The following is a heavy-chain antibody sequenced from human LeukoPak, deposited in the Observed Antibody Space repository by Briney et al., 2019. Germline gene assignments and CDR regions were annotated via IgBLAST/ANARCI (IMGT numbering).Heavy chain of an antibody. J-gene: IGHJ3*02. D-gene: IGHD3-9*01. V-gene: IGHV1-69*06. CDR1: GGTFSSYA. CDR3: ARANPHYDILTGYARLDAFDI. CDR2: IIPIFGTA. Sequence: ASVKVSCKASGGTFSSYAISWVRQAPGQGLEWMGGIIPIFGTANYAQKFQGRVTITADKSTSTAYMELSSLRSEGTAVYYCARANPHYDILTGYARLDAFDIWGQGTMVTVSS.